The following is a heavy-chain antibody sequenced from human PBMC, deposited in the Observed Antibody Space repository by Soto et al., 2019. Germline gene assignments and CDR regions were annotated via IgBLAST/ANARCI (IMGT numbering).Heavy chain of an antibody. V-gene: IGHV1-18*01. Sequence: ASVKVYCKASGYTFTSYGISWVRQAPGQGLEWMGWISAYNGNTNYAQKLQGRVTMTTDTSTSTAYMELRSLRSDDTAVYYCARDTGYSSSWYYYYGMDVWGQGTTVTVSS. CDR1: GYTFTSYG. CDR2: ISAYNGNT. CDR3: ARDTGYSSSWYYYYGMDV. J-gene: IGHJ6*02. D-gene: IGHD6-13*01.